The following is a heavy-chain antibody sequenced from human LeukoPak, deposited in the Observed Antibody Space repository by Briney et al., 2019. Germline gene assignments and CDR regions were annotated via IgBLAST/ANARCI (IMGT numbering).Heavy chain of an antibody. CDR1: GFTVSSNH. CDR3: ARVSGFDTSGYRSYDAFDI. CDR2: IYSGGST. Sequence: GGSLRLSCAASGFTVSSNHMSWVRQAPGKGLEWVSVIYSGGSTYYADSVKGRFTISRDNSKNTVYLQMNSLRAEDTAVYYCARVSGFDTSGYRSYDAFDIWGQGTMVTVSS. D-gene: IGHD3-22*01. V-gene: IGHV3-66*01. J-gene: IGHJ3*02.